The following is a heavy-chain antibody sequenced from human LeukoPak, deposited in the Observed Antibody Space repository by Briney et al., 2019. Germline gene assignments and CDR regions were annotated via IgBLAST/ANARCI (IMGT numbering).Heavy chain of an antibody. D-gene: IGHD1-26*01. CDR2: VYSGGST. CDR1: GFSTYSNY. CDR3: ARDLGWDNITSFHF. J-gene: IGHJ4*02. V-gene: IGHV3-66*02. Sequence: GGSLRLSCVASGFSTYSNYMSWVRQPPGKGLEWVSVVYSGGSTNHAESVRGRFIVSKDLSRNTIYLQMNDLRPEDTAVYYCARDLGWDNITSFHFWGQGVLVTVSS.